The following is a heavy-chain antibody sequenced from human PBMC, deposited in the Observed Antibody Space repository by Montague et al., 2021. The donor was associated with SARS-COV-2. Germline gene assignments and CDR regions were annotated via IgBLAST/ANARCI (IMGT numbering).Heavy chain of an antibody. V-gene: IGHV4-34*01. Sequence: SETLSLTCAVYGGSFSGYYWSWIRQPPGKGLEWIGEINHSGSTNYNPSLKSRITISIDTSKNQFSLKLSSVTAADTAVYYCARDTAMVHNWFDPWGQGTLVTVSS. D-gene: IGHD5-18*01. CDR1: GGSFSGYY. J-gene: IGHJ5*02. CDR3: ARDTAMVHNWFDP. CDR2: INHSGST.